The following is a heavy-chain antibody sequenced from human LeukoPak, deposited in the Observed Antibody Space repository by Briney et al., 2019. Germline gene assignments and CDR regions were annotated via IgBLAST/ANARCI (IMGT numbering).Heavy chain of an antibody. CDR2: INHSGST. V-gene: IGHV4-34*01. CDR1: GGSFSGYY. CDR3: ARKGRQKRAAAGKVFYFDY. D-gene: IGHD6-13*01. Sequence: SETLSLTCAVHGGSFSGYYWSWIRQPPGKGLDWIGEINHSGSTNYNPSLKSRVTISVDTSKNQFSLKLSSVTAADTAVYYCARKGRQKRAAAGKVFYFDYWGQGTLVTVSS. J-gene: IGHJ4*02.